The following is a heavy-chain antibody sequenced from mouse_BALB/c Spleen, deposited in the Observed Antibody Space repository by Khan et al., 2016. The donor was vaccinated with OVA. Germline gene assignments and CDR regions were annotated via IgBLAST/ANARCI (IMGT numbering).Heavy chain of an antibody. V-gene: IGHV3-2*02. CDR1: GYSITSDYA. Sequence: EVQLQESGPGLVKPSQSLSLTCTVTGYSITSDYAWNWIRQFPGNKLEWMGYISYSGRTSYNPSLKSRISITRDTSKNQFFLQLNSVTTENTATYYWEGSVTITTVVATDFDYWGQGTTRTVSS. D-gene: IGHD1-1*01. J-gene: IGHJ2*01. CDR3: EGSVTITTVVATDFDY. CDR2: ISYSGRT.